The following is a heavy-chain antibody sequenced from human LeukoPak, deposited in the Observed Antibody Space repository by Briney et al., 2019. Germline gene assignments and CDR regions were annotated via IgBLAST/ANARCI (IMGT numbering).Heavy chain of an antibody. CDR2: IKQDGSEK. CDR3: ARALHDFEWLVGLDY. V-gene: IGHV3-7*01. Sequence: HPGGSLRLSCTASGFTFSSYWMSWVRQAPGKGLEWVANIKQDGSEKYYVDSVKGRFTISRDNAKNSLYLQMNSLRAEDTAVYYCARALHDFEWLVGLDYWGQGTLVTVSS. CDR1: GFTFSSYW. D-gene: IGHD6-19*01. J-gene: IGHJ4*02.